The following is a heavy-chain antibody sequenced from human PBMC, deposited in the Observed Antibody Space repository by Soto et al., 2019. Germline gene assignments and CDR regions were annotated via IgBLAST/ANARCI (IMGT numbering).Heavy chain of an antibody. D-gene: IGHD2-15*01. Sequence: GESLKISCKGSGYSFTSYWISWVRQMPGKGLEWMGKIDPTDSYTNYSPSFQGHVTISADKSISTAYLQWNSLKASDTTMYYCARHRATATDHDAFEIWSQGTMVTVSS. V-gene: IGHV5-10-1*01. CDR3: ARHRATATDHDAFEI. CDR1: GYSFTSYW. CDR2: IDPTDSYT. J-gene: IGHJ3*02.